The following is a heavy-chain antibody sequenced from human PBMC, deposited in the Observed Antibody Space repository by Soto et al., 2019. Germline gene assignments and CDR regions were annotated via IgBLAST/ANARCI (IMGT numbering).Heavy chain of an antibody. D-gene: IGHD6-13*01. Sequence: LSHICSVADVSSSSGSYYWSWIRQPPGKGLEWIGYIYYSGSTNYNPSLKSRVTISVDTSKNQFSLKLSSVTAADTAVYYCARVPGSAAADFYFDYWGQGTLVTVSS. V-gene: IGHV4-61*01. CDR3: ARVPGSAAADFYFDY. CDR1: DVSSSSGSYY. J-gene: IGHJ4*02. CDR2: IYYSGST.